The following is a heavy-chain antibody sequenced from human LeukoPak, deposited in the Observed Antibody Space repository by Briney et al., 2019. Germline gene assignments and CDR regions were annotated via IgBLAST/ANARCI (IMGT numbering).Heavy chain of an antibody. CDR2: ISGSDGST. CDR3: VRDRVGTGWFDP. V-gene: IGHV3-23*01. D-gene: IGHD2-21*02. CDR1: GFTFSSYA. Sequence: GGSLRLSCAASGFTFSSYAMSWVRQAPGKGLEWVSGISGSDGSTYYADSVKGRFTISRDNSKNTLYLQMNSLRAEDTAVYYCVRDRVGTGWFDPWGQGTLVTVSS. J-gene: IGHJ5*02.